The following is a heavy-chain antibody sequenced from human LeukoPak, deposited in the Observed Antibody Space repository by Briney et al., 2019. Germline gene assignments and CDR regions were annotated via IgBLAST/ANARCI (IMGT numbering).Heavy chain of an antibody. D-gene: IGHD2-2*01. Sequence: GGSLRLSCAASGFTFSNYWMSWVRQAPGKGLEWVANIKQDGSEKYYVDSVKGRFTISRDDAKNSLYLQMNSLRAEDTAVYYCARDLPEIRDPAATYYYYGMDVWGKGTTVTVSS. V-gene: IGHV3-7*03. CDR2: IKQDGSEK. J-gene: IGHJ6*04. CDR1: GFTFSNYW. CDR3: ARDLPEIRDPAATYYYYGMDV.